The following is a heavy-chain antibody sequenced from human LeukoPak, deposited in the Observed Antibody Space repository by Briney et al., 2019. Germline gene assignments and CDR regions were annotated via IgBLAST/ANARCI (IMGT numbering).Heavy chain of an antibody. CDR2: IYYSGST. CDR1: GGSISSGGYY. V-gene: IGHV4-31*03. D-gene: IGHD3-3*01. CDR3: ARGVSEWLLGNWFDP. J-gene: IGHJ5*02. Sequence: SETLSLTCTVSGGSISSGGYYWSWIRQHPGKGLEWIGYIYYSGSTYYNPSLKSRVTISVDTSKNQFSLKLSSVTAADTAVYCCARGVSEWLLGNWFDPWGQGTLVTVSS.